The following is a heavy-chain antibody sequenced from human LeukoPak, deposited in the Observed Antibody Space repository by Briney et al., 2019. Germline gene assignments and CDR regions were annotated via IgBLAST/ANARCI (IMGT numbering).Heavy chain of an antibody. Sequence: PGGSLRLSCAASGFTFSSYAMHWVRQAPGKGLEWVAVISYDGSNKYYADSVKGRFTISRDNSKNTLYLQMNSLRAEDTAVYYCARDKQWELLQAFDIWGQGTMVTVSS. CDR2: ISYDGSNK. J-gene: IGHJ3*02. CDR3: ARDKQWELLQAFDI. V-gene: IGHV3-30-3*01. D-gene: IGHD1-26*01. CDR1: GFTFSSYA.